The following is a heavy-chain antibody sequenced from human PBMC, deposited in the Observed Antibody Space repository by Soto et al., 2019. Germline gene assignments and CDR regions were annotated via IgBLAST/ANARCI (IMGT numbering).Heavy chain of an antibody. V-gene: IGHV5-51*01. CDR1: GYSFTSYW. CDR3: ARRGGVVRNFYHYYYGMDV. D-gene: IGHD2-15*01. CDR2: IYPGDSDT. Sequence: GEPLKISCKGSGYSFTSYWIGWVRQMPGKGLEWMGIIYPGDSDTRYSPSFQGQVTISADKSISTAYLQWSSLKASDTAMYYCARRGGVVRNFYHYYYGMDVWGQGTTVTVSS. J-gene: IGHJ6*02.